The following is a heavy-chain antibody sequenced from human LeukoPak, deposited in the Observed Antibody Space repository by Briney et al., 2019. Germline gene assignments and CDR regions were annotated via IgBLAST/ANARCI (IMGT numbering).Heavy chain of an antibody. D-gene: IGHD1-14*01. V-gene: IGHV3-23*01. CDR3: AKVSGGGLYYDGMDV. Sequence: PGGSLRLSCAASGFTFNNYAMNWVRQAPGKGLEWVSVISGSGGTTYYADSVKGRFTISRDSSKNTLYLQMNSLRAEDMAVYYCAKVSGGGLYYDGMDVWGQGTTVTVSS. J-gene: IGHJ6*02. CDR1: GFTFNNYA. CDR2: ISGSGGTT.